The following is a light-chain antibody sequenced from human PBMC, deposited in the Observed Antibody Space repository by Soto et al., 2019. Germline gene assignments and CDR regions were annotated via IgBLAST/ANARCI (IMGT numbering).Light chain of an antibody. Sequence: EILSTQSPGTLSSSPVQRATLSCRASQSVSSSYLAWYQQRPGQAPRLLIYDTSTRAAGIPARFSGSGSGTEFTLTISSLQSEDSAVYYCQQYNNWPLTFGGGNKVDIK. CDR2: DTS. V-gene: IGKV3-15*01. CDR1: QSVSSSY. CDR3: QQYNNWPLT. J-gene: IGKJ4*01.